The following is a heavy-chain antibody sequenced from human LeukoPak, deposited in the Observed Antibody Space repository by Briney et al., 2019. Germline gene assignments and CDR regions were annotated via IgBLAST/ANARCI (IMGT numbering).Heavy chain of an antibody. D-gene: IGHD6-25*01. V-gene: IGHV3-7*03. J-gene: IGHJ4*02. Sequence: GGSLRLSCAASGFIFRNYWMTWVRQAPGRGLEWVANIKQDGSEKYYVDSVKGRFTISRDNAKNSVYLQMNSLRAEDTAVYYCAGNAADFDHWGQGTLVTVSS. CDR2: IKQDGSEK. CDR1: GFIFRNYW. CDR3: AGNAADFDH.